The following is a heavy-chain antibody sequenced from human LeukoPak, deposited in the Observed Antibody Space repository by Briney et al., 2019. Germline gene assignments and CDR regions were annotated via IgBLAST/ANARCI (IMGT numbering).Heavy chain of an antibody. V-gene: IGHV1-18*01. CDR2: ISAYNGNT. J-gene: IGHJ1*01. Sequence: ASVKVSCKASGYTFTSYGISWVRQAPGQGLEWMGWISAYNGNTNYAQKLQGRVTMTTDTSTSTAYMELRSLRSDDTAVYYCARDLKSHSSSWYNIGYFQHWGQGTLVTVSS. D-gene: IGHD6-13*01. CDR3: ARDLKSHSSSWYNIGYFQH. CDR1: GYTFTSYG.